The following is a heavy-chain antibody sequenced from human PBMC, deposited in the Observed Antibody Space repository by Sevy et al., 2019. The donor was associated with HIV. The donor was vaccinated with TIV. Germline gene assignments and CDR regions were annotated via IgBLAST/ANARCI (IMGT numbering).Heavy chain of an antibody. D-gene: IGHD1-7*01. J-gene: IGHJ4*02. CDR1: GFTFSKYW. Sequence: GGSLRLSCAASGFTFSKYWMGWVRQAPGKGLEWVANIKQDAGQKYYVDSVKGRFTISRDNAKNSLYLQMNSLRGQDTAVYFCARDDGNYYFNYWGQGTLVTVSS. CDR2: IKQDAGQK. V-gene: IGHV3-7*01. CDR3: ARDDGNYYFNY.